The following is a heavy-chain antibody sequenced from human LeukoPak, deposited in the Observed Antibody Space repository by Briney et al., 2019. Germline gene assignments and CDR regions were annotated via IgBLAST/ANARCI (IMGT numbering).Heavy chain of an antibody. D-gene: IGHD1-26*01. CDR2: TRNKANSYTT. Sequence: GGSLRLSCAASGFTLSDHYMDWVRQAPGKGLGWVGRTRNKANSYTTEYAASVKGRFTISRDDLKNSLYLQVNSLKTEDTAVYYCARSGAYSAMDVWGQGTTVTVSS. V-gene: IGHV3-72*01. CDR3: ARSGAYSAMDV. CDR1: GFTLSDHY. J-gene: IGHJ6*02.